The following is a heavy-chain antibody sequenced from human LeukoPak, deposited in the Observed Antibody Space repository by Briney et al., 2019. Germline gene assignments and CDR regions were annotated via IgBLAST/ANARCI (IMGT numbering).Heavy chain of an antibody. CDR3: AKDGSYYDSSGHYRGIADY. J-gene: IGHJ4*02. CDR2: ISGSGGST. D-gene: IGHD3-22*01. CDR1: GFTFSSYG. V-gene: IGHV3-23*01. Sequence: PGGSLRLSCAASGFTFSSYGMSWVRQAPGKGLEWVAAISGSGGSTYYADSVKGRFTISRDNSKNTLYLQMNSLRAEDTAVYYCAKDGSYYDSSGHYRGIADYWGQGTLVTVSS.